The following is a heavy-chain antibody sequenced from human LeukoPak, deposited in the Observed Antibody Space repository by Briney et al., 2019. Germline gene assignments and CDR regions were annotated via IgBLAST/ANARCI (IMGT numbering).Heavy chain of an antibody. CDR1: GFTFSSYS. D-gene: IGHD1-14*01. CDR2: ISSSSSTI. V-gene: IGHV3-48*01. Sequence: PGGSLRLSCAASGFTFSSYSMNWVRQAPEKGLEWVSYISSSSSTIYYADSVKGRFTISRDNSKNTLYLQMNSLRAEDTALYYCAKSAKTDYADYWGQGTLVTVSS. CDR3: AKSAKTDYADY. J-gene: IGHJ4*02.